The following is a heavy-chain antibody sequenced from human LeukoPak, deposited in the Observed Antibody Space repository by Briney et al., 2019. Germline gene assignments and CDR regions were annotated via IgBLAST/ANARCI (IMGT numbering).Heavy chain of an antibody. J-gene: IGHJ4*02. CDR3: ARGGSGTYYHY. CDR2: IYYSGST. CDR1: GGSITSYH. V-gene: IGHV4-59*01. D-gene: IGHD1-26*01. Sequence: SETLSLTCTVSGGSITSYHYSWIRQPPGKGLEWIGYIYYSGSTNYNPSLKSRVTISVDTSRNQFSLKLSSVTAADTAVYYCARGGSGTYYHYWGQGTLVTVSS.